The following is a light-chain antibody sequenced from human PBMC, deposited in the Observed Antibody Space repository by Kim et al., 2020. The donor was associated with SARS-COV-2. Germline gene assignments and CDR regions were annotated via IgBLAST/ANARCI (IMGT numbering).Light chain of an antibody. V-gene: IGKV1-6*01. CDR2: AAS. CDR3: LHDYNYVWT. Sequence: ASVGDRVNIPCRASQGIRNELGWYQQKAGKAPKLLIYAASSLQSGGPSRFSGSGSGTDFTLTINSLQPEDFATYYCLHDYNYVWTFGQGTKVDIK. CDR1: QGIRNE. J-gene: IGKJ1*01.